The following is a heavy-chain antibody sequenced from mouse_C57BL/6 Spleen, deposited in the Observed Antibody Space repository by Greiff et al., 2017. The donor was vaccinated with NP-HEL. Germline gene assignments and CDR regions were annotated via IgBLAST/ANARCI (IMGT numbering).Heavy chain of an antibody. CDR1: GFSFNTYA. Sequence: EVKVVESGGGLVQPKGSLKLSCAASGFSFNTYAMNWVRQAPGKGLEWVARIRSKSNNYATYYADSVKDRFTISRDDSESMLYLQMNNLKTEDTAMYYCVSGYGRYAMDYWGQGTSVTVSS. CDR2: IRSKSNNYAT. V-gene: IGHV10-1*01. D-gene: IGHD1-1*02. CDR3: VSGYGRYAMDY. J-gene: IGHJ4*01.